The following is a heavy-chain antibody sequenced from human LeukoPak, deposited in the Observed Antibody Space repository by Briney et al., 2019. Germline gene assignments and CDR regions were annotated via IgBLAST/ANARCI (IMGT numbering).Heavy chain of an antibody. CDR2: TYYSGNT. V-gene: IGHV4-59*01. J-gene: IGHJ5*02. Sequence: SETLSLTCTVSGGPINNYYWSWIRQPPGKELEWIGYTYYSGNTNYNPSLKSRVTISVDTSKNQFSLKLSSVTAADTAVYYCARERTMVRGMSWFDPWGQGTLVTVSS. CDR1: GGPINNYY. CDR3: ARERTMVRGMSWFDP. D-gene: IGHD3-10*01.